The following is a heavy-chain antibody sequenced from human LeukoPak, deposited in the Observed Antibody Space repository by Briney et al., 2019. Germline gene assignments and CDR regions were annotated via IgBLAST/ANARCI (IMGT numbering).Heavy chain of an antibody. V-gene: IGHV3-30-3*02. CDR3: AKSRSAYPRVDGFDM. CDR1: GFTFSSYA. CDR2: ISYDGSNK. J-gene: IGHJ3*02. Sequence: GGSLRLSCAASGFTFSSYAMHWVRQAPGKGLEWVAVISYDGSNKYYADSAKGRFTISRDNSKSTLYLQMNSLRAEDTALYYCAKSRSAYPRVDGFDMWGQGTMVTVSS. D-gene: IGHD3-3*01.